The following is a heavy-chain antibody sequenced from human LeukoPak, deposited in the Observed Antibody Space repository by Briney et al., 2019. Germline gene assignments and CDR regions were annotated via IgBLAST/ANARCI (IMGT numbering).Heavy chain of an antibody. V-gene: IGHV3-23*01. Sequence: GGSLRLSCAASGFTFSSYAMSRGRQAPGKGLEWVSAISGSGGNTYYADSVKGRFTISRDNSQNTLYLQMNSLRAVDTAVYYCAKQRSEVVVAATNYWGQGTLVTVFS. D-gene: IGHD2-15*01. CDR2: ISGSGGNT. CDR3: AKQRSEVVVAATNY. CDR1: GFTFSSYA. J-gene: IGHJ4*02.